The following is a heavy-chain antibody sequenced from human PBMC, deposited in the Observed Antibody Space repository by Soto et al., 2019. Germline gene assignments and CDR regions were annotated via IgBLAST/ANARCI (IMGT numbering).Heavy chain of an antibody. Sequence: GGSLRLSCAASGFTFSSYAMSWVRQAPGKGLEWVSTISGSGGSTYYADSVKGRFTISRDNSKNTLYLQMNSLRAEDTAVYYCAKDRGKNNWKDWFDPWGQGTLVTVSS. D-gene: IGHD1-1*01. J-gene: IGHJ5*02. V-gene: IGHV3-23*01. CDR1: GFTFSSYA. CDR3: AKDRGKNNWKDWFDP. CDR2: ISGSGGST.